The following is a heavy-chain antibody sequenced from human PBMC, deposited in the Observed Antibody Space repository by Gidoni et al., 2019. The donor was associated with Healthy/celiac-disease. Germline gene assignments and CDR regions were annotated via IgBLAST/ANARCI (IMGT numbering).Heavy chain of an antibody. Sequence: QVQLVESGGGLVKPGGSLRLPCAASGFTLSDYDFRWIRPAPGKGLEVCSYISSSGSNIYYADSVKGRFTISRDNAKNSLYLQMNSLRAEDTAVYYCARGICPWTGSSTSCFHFDYWGQGTLVTVSS. CDR2: ISSSGSNI. D-gene: IGHD2-2*01. V-gene: IGHV3-11*01. J-gene: IGHJ4*02. CDR3: ARGICPWTGSSTSCFHFDY. CDR1: GFTLSDYD.